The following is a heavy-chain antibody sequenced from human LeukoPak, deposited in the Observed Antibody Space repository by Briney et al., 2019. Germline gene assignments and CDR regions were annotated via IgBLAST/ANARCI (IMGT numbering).Heavy chain of an antibody. CDR3: ARVRAAGMDV. V-gene: IGHV4-61*01. D-gene: IGHD6-25*01. Sequence: SETLSLTCTVSGGSVSSGSYYWSWIRQPPGKGLEWIGYIYNSGSTKYNPSLKSRVIISVDTSKNQFSLKMSSVTAADTAVYYCARVRAAGMDVWGQGTTVTVSS. CDR1: GGSVSSGSYY. CDR2: IYNSGST. J-gene: IGHJ6*02.